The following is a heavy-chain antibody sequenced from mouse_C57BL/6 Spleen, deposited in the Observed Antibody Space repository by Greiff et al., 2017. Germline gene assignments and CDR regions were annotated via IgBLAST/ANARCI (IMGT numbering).Heavy chain of an antibody. CDR2: ILPGSGST. J-gene: IGHJ2*01. V-gene: IGHV1-9*01. CDR1: GYTFTGYW. D-gene: IGHD1-1*01. CDR3: ARWCTTVPVDY. Sequence: QVQLKESGAELMKPGASVKLSCKATGYTFTGYWIEWVKQRPGHGLEWIGEILPGSGSTNYNEKFKGKATFTAEQSSNTAYMQLSRLTTEDAAIYYCARWCTTVPVDYWGQGTTLTVSS.